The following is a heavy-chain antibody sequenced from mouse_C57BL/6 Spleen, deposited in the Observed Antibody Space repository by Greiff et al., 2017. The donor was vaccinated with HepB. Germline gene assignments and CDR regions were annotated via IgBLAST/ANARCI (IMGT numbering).Heavy chain of an antibody. J-gene: IGHJ4*01. CDR1: GFTFSDYY. Sequence: EVNVVESEGGLVQPGSSMKLSCTASGFTFSDYYMAWVRQVPEKGLEWVANINYDGSSTYYLDSLKSRFIISRDNAKNILYLQMSSLKSEDTATYYCARDGTSGAMDYWGQGTSVTVSS. V-gene: IGHV5-16*01. CDR2: INYDGSST. D-gene: IGHD3-2*02. CDR3: ARDGTSGAMDY.